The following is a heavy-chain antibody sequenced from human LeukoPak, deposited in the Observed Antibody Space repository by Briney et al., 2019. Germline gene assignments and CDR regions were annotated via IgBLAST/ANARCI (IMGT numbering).Heavy chain of an antibody. CDR2: INPNSGGT. Sequence: ASVKVSCKASGYTFTGYYMYWVRQAPGQGLEWMGWINPNSGGTNYAQKFQGRVTMTRGTSISTAYMELSRLRSDDTAVYYCARSVVLWFHGMDVWGQGTTVTVSS. CDR3: ARSVVLWFHGMDV. J-gene: IGHJ6*02. V-gene: IGHV1-2*02. D-gene: IGHD3-10*01. CDR1: GYTFTGYY.